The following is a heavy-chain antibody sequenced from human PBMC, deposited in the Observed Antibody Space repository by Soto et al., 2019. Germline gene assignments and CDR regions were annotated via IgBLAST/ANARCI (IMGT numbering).Heavy chain of an antibody. D-gene: IGHD3-3*01. CDR3: AKDRGSYDIWSGTQRYYAMDV. CDR2: TSYDGSNT. J-gene: IGHJ6*02. Sequence: QGQLVESGGGVVQPGTSLRLSCAASGFIFSRHGMHWVRQAPGKGLEWVAFTSYDGSNTYYADSVKGRFTISRDNPKNTLFLQMKSLRPNDTALYFCAKDRGSYDIWSGTQRYYAMDVWGQGATVTVSS. V-gene: IGHV3-30*18. CDR1: GFIFSRHG.